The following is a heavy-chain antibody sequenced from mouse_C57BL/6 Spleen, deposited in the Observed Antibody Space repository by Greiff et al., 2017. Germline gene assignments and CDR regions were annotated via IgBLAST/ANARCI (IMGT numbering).Heavy chain of an antibody. D-gene: IGHD2-12*01. CDR2: IYPGSGNT. CDR3: ARGDVTFDY. V-gene: IGHV1-76*01. Sequence: QVQLKQSGAELVRPGASVKLSCKASGYTFTDYYINWVKQRPGQGLEWIARIYPGSGNTYYNEKFKGKATLTAEKSSSTAYMQLSSLTSEDSAVYFCARGDVTFDYWGQGTTLTVSS. J-gene: IGHJ2*01. CDR1: GYTFTDYY.